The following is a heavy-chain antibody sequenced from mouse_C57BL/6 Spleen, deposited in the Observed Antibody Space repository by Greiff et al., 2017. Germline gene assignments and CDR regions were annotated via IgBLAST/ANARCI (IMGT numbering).Heavy chain of an antibody. CDR2: INPSTGGT. V-gene: IGHV1-42*01. Sequence: VQLKQSGPELVKPGASVKISCKASGYSFTGYYMNWVKQSPEKSLEWIGEINPSTGGTTYNQKFKAKATLTVDKSSSTAYMQLKSLTSEDSAVYYCARITTGYYYAMDYWGQGTSVTVSS. CDR1: GYSFTGYY. CDR3: ARITTGYYYAMDY. D-gene: IGHD1-1*01. J-gene: IGHJ4*01.